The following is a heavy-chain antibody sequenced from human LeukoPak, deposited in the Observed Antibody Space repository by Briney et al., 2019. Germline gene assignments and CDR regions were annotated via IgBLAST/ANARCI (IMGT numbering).Heavy chain of an antibody. CDR2: IYYSGST. Sequence: SETLSLTCTVSGGSISSYYWSWIRQPPGKGLEWIGYIYYSGSTNYNPSLKSRVTISVDTSKNQFPLKLSSVTAADTAVYYCARDPYLSRAFDIWGQGTMVTVSS. D-gene: IGHD2-2*01. CDR3: ARDPYLSRAFDI. J-gene: IGHJ3*02. CDR1: GGSISSYY. V-gene: IGHV4-59*01.